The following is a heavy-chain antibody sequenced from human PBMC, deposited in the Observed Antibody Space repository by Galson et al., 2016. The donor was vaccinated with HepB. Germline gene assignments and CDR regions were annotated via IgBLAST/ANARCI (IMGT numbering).Heavy chain of an antibody. V-gene: IGHV4-4*02. CDR2: IYHSGST. D-gene: IGHD3-3*01. J-gene: IGHJ4*02. CDR1: GGSISSSNW. Sequence: SETLSLTCDVSGGSISSSNWWSWVRQPPGKGLEWIGDIYHSGSTEYNRSLKSPLTISLDMSKNQFSLKLRSVTAADTAVYYCARDSTLFGVVTALWYWGQGTQVTVSS. CDR3: ARDSTLFGVVTALWY.